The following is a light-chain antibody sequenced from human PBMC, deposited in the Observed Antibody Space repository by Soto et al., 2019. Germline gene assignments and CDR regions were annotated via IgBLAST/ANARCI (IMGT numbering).Light chain of an antibody. J-gene: IGKJ1*01. CDR2: KAS. CDR1: QNINNW. Sequence: DFQMTQSPSTLSASVGDRVTITCRASQNINNWLAWFQHQSGKAPKLLIYKASSLESGVPSRFSGSGSGTEFTLTISSLQPDDSANYYCQQYYGPWTFGQGTKVEVK. CDR3: QQYYGPWT. V-gene: IGKV1-5*03.